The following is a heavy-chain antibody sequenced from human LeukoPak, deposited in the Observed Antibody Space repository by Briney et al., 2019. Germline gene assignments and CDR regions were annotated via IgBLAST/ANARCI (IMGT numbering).Heavy chain of an antibody. CDR2: IYYSGST. D-gene: IGHD2-21*02. J-gene: IGHJ6*02. CDR3: AREVTTIWYGLDV. V-gene: IGHV4-31*03. Sequence: SQTLSLTCTVSGGSISSGGYYWSWIRQHPGKGLEWIGYIYYSGSTYYNPSLKSRVTISVDTSKNQFSLKLSSVTAADTAVYFCAREVTTIWYGLDVWGQGTTVNVSS. CDR1: GGSISSGGYY.